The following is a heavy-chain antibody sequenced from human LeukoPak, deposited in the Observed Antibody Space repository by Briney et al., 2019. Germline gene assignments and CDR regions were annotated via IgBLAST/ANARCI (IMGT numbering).Heavy chain of an antibody. J-gene: IGHJ6*03. CDR1: GFTFSNSA. Sequence: GGSLRLSCAASGFTFSNSAMTWVRQAPGKGLEWVANIKQDGSEKYYVDSVKGRFTISRDNAKNSLYLQMNSLRAEDTAVYYCARDYYYYYYMDVWGKGTTVTVSS. CDR2: IKQDGSEK. V-gene: IGHV3-7*01. CDR3: ARDYYYYYYMDV.